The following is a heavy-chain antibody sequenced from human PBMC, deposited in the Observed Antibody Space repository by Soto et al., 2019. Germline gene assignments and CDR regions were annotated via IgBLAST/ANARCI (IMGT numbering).Heavy chain of an antibody. J-gene: IGHJ4*02. CDR1: GFTFSWYW. V-gene: IGHV3-7*01. CDR3: ARVVGATNTLHN. Sequence: EVQLVESGGGLVQPGGSLRLSCVDSGFTFSWYWMSWVRQAPGKGLEWVANIKQDGSEKHYADSLKGRFTISRDNAKNSLYLQISRLRAEDTAVYYCARVVGATNTLHNWGQGTLVTVSS. CDR2: IKQDGSEK. D-gene: IGHD1-26*01.